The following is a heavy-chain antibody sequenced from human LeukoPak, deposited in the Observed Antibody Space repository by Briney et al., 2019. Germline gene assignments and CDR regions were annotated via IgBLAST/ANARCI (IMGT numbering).Heavy chain of an antibody. CDR3: VRDNPRCCGVVPANIDDY. D-gene: IGHD2-15*01. Sequence: GGSLRLSCAASGFTFSSYTMNWVRQAPGEGLEWLSYITSSSSTIYYADSVKGRFTISRDNAKNSLYLQMNSLRVEDTAVYYCVRDNPRCCGVVPANIDDYWGQGTLVTVSS. J-gene: IGHJ4*02. CDR2: ITSSSSTI. CDR1: GFTFSSYT. V-gene: IGHV3-48*04.